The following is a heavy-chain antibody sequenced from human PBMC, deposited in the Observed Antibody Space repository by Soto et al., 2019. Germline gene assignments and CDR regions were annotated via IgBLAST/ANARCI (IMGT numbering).Heavy chain of an antibody. J-gene: IGHJ4*02. CDR1: RYSFTRYW. D-gene: IGHD2-2*01. V-gene: IGHV5-51*01. CDR3: ARSTSPFYFNY. CDR2: IYPGDSDT. Sequence: PGEPLKSSGRGSRYSFTRYWIGWVRQMPGKGLEWMGIIYPGDSDTRYNPSFQGQVTISADKSFSTAYLQWSSLRASDTAMYYCARSTSPFYFNYWGQGTLVTVSS.